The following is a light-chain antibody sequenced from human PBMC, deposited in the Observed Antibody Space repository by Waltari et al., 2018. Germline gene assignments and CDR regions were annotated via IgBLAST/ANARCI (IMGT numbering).Light chain of an antibody. J-gene: IGKJ3*01. CDR3: QQSNSTLLT. V-gene: IGKV1-39*01. CDR1: QSISSY. Sequence: DIQMTQSPSSLSASVGDRVTITCRASQSISSYLNWYQQKPGKAPKLLINAASSLQSGVPSRSSGSGSGTDFTLTISSLQPEDFATYYCQQSNSTLLTFGPGTKVISN. CDR2: AAS.